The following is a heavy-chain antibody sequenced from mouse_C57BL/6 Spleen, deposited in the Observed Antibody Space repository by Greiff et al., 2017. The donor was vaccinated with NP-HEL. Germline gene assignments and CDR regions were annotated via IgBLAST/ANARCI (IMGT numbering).Heavy chain of an antibody. V-gene: IGHV1-69*01. D-gene: IGHD2-4*01. CDR2: IDPSDSYT. Sequence: QVQLQQPGAELVMPGASVKLSCKASGYTFTSYWMHWVKQRPGQGLEWIGEIDPSDSYTNYNQKFKGKSTLTVDKSSSTAYMQLSSLTSEDSAVYYCASSYDYDGYYYAMDYWGQGTSVTVSS. CDR1: GYTFTSYW. CDR3: ASSYDYDGYYYAMDY. J-gene: IGHJ4*01.